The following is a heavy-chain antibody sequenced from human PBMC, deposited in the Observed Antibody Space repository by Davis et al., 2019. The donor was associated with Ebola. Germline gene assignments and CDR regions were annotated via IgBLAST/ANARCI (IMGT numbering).Heavy chain of an antibody. V-gene: IGHV3-7*01. CDR1: GFPFSNYW. CDR3: VRTTYGAPEY. Sequence: PGGSLRLSCAASGFPFSNYWMSWARQAPGKGLECVAHIKEDGSKEFYVDSVKGRFTISRDNAKSSLYLQMNSLTAEDTAVYYCVRTTYGAPEYWGQGTLVTVSS. D-gene: IGHD4-17*01. CDR2: IKEDGSKE. J-gene: IGHJ4*02.